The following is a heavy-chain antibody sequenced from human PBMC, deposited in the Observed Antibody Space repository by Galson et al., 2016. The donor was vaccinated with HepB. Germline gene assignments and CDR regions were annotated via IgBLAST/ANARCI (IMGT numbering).Heavy chain of an antibody. CDR2: IYHSGTT. V-gene: IGHV4-4*02. CDR1: GGSISSTTW. Sequence: SETLSLTCAVSGGSISSTTWWTWVRQPPGKGLDWIGEIYHSGTTNFNPSLKSRVTISVDKSRNHFSLNLTSLTAADTAVYYCARRGTSRRQNMDVWGQGTTVIVSS. CDR3: ARRGTSRRQNMDV. J-gene: IGHJ6*02. D-gene: IGHD1/OR15-1a*01.